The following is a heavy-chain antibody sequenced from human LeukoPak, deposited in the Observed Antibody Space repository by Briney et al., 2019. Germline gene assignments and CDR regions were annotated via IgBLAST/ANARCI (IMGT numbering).Heavy chain of an antibody. Sequence: SQTLSLTCGISGDSVSSNSVAWNWIRQSPSRGLEWLGRTYYRSKWYNDYAVSVKSRITIYPDTSKNQFSLQINSVTPEDTAVYYCARDRHYYDSSGYHVDAFDIWGQGTMVTVSS. D-gene: IGHD3-22*01. CDR3: ARDRHYYDSSGYHVDAFDI. CDR2: TYYRSKWYN. J-gene: IGHJ3*02. CDR1: GDSVSSNSVA. V-gene: IGHV6-1*01.